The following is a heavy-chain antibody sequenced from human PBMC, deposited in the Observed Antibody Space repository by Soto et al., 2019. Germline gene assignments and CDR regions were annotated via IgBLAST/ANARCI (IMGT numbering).Heavy chain of an antibody. D-gene: IGHD1-1*01. CDR1: GFTFSSYA. J-gene: IGHJ6*02. CDR3: ASGERGKYYKNGMDV. V-gene: IGHV3-23*01. Sequence: GGSLRLSCAASGFTFSSYAMSWVRQAPVKGLEWVSSVSGSGGSTYYADSVKGRFIISRDNSKNTLYLQMNSLRAEDTAVYYCASGERGKYYKNGMDVWGQGTTVTVSS. CDR2: VSGSGGST.